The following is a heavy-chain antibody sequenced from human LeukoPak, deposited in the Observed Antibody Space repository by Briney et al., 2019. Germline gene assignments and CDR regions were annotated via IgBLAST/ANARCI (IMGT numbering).Heavy chain of an antibody. CDR1: GYTLTELS. D-gene: IGHD6-13*01. CDR3: ATYLVDSSSWYPTYYFDY. J-gene: IGHJ4*02. CDR2: FDPEDGET. Sequence: ASVKVSCKVSGYTLTELSMHWVRQAPGKGLEWMGGFDPEDGETIYAQKFQGRVTMTEDTSTDTAYMELSSLRSEDTAVYYCATYLVDSSSWYPTYYFDYWGQGTLVTVSS. V-gene: IGHV1-24*01.